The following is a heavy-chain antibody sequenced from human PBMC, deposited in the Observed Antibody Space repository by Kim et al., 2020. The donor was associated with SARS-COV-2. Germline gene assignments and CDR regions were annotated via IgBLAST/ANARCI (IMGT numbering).Heavy chain of an antibody. D-gene: IGHD4-17*01. CDR3: ARTFYGDYESDSGMDV. CDR1: GGSISSSSYY. J-gene: IGHJ6*02. Sequence: SETLSLTCTVSGGSISSSSYYWGWIRQPPGKGLEWIGSIYYSGSTYYNPSLKSRVTISVDTSKNQFSLKLSSVTAADTAVYYCARTFYGDYESDSGMDVWGQGTTVTVSS. CDR2: IYYSGST. V-gene: IGHV4-39*07.